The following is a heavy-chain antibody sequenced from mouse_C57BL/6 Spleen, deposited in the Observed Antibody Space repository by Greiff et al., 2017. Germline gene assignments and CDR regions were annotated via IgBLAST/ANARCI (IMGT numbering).Heavy chain of an antibody. D-gene: IGHD1-1*01. J-gene: IGHJ3*01. V-gene: IGHV5-17*01. Sequence: EVKLVESGGGLVKPGGSLKLSCAASGFTFSDSGMHWVRQAPEKGLEWVAYISSGSSTNYYADTVKGRFTISRDNAKNTLFLQMTRLRSEDTAVYYCARPWNYYGSSPAWFAYWGQGTLVTVSA. CDR3: ARPWNYYGSSPAWFAY. CDR2: ISSGSSTN. CDR1: GFTFSDSG.